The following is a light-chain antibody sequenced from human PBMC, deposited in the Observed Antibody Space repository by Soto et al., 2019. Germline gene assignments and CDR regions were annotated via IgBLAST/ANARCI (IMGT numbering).Light chain of an antibody. CDR2: GAS. J-gene: IGKJ2*01. V-gene: IGKV3-15*01. CDR3: QQYYKWPPCT. Sequence: EIVMTQSPATLSVSPGERATLSCRASQSVSSNLAWYQQKPGQAPRLLIYGASTRATGIPARFSGSGSGTDFTLTISSRQSEDFAVYYCQQYYKWPPCTFGQGTKLEIK. CDR1: QSVSSN.